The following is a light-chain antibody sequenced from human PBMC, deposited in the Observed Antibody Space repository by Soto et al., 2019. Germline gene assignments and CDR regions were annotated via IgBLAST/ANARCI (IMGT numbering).Light chain of an antibody. CDR3: QSYDSSLSGFVV. CDR2: GNS. CDR1: SSNIGAGYD. Sequence: QSVLTQPPSVSGAPGQRVTISCTGSSSNIGAGYDVHWFQQLPGTAPKLLIHGNSNRPSGVPDRFSGSKSVTSASLAITGLQAEDEADYSCQSYDSSLSGFVVFGGVTKLTVL. J-gene: IGLJ2*01. V-gene: IGLV1-40*01.